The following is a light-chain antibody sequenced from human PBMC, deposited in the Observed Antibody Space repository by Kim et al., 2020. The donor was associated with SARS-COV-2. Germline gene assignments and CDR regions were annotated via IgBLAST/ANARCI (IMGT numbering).Light chain of an antibody. J-gene: IGLJ2*01. CDR3: QAWDSGTV. Sequence: VSVAPGPTVTITCSGGELRDKYVSWYQQKPGQSPVLVVYKDFMRPSGIPERFSASNSGITATLTISGTQAMDEADYYCQAWDSGTVFGGGTKLTVL. V-gene: IGLV3-1*01. CDR2: KDF. CDR1: ELRDKY.